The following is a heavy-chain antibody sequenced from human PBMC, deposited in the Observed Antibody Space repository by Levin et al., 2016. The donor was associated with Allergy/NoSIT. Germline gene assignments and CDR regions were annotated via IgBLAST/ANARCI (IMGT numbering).Heavy chain of an antibody. CDR1: GFTFSSYS. J-gene: IGHJ6*02. D-gene: IGHD1-26*01. CDR2: ISYDGSNK. CDR3: ARGENYYGMDV. V-gene: IGHV3-30*03. Sequence: GGSLRLSCAASGFTFSSYSMNWVRQAPGKGLEWVAVISYDGSNKYYADSVKGRFTISRDNSKNTLYLQMNSLRAEDTAVYYCARGENYYGMDVWGQGTTVTVSS.